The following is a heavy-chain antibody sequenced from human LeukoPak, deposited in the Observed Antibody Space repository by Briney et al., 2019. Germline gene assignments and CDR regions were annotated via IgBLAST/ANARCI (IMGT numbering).Heavy chain of an antibody. J-gene: IGHJ6*02. CDR3: AAAPILRGEGGEHYKYGMDV. CDR2: IYHNGTP. Sequence: SETLSLTCAVSVGSINSGNWWSWVRQSPGKGLEWIGEIYHNGTPNYNPSLKSRVTISADTFKNHFSLKMTSVTAADTAVYYCAAAPILRGEGGEHYKYGMDVWGQGTTVIVSS. CDR1: VGSINSGNW. D-gene: IGHD2-2*02. V-gene: IGHV4-4*02.